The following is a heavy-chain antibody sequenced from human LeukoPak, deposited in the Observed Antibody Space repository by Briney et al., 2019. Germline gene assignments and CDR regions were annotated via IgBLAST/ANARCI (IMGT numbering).Heavy chain of an antibody. CDR1: GLTFSSYG. J-gene: IGHJ4*02. Sequence: GGSLTLACAPSGLTFSSYGIHWVRQAPGKGLEWVAFIRYDGSNKYYADSVKGRFTISRDNSKNTLYRQMNSLRAEDTAVYYWVKVGATTLDYWGQGTLVTVSS. CDR3: VKVGATTLDY. V-gene: IGHV3-30*02. CDR2: IRYDGSNK. D-gene: IGHD1-26*01.